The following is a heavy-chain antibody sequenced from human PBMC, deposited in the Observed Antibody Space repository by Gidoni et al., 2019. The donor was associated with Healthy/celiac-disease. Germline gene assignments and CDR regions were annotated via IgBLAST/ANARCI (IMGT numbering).Heavy chain of an antibody. J-gene: IGHJ6*02. CDR2: IWYDGSNK. V-gene: IGHV3-33*01. CDR1: GFTFRSYG. Sequence: QVQLVESGGGVVQPGRSLRLSCAASGFTFRSYGMHWVGQAPGKGLEWVAVIWYDGSNKYYADSVKGRFTISRDNSKNTLYLQMNSLRAEDTAVYYCARDSNDYYDSSVKTYYGMDVWGQGTTVTVSS. CDR3: ARDSNDYYDSSVKTYYGMDV. D-gene: IGHD3-22*01.